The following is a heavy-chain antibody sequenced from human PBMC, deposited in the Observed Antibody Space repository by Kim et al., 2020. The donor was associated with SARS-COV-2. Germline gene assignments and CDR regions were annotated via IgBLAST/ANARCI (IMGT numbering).Heavy chain of an antibody. CDR3: ARGGPTGIAVAGRRFDP. J-gene: IGHJ5*02. V-gene: IGHV4-34*01. CDR2: INHSGST. CDR1: GGSFSGYY. D-gene: IGHD6-19*01. Sequence: SETLSLTCAVYGGSFSGYYWSWIRQPPGKGLEWIGEINHSGSTNYNPSLKSRVTISVDTSKNQFSLKLSSVTAADTAVYYCARGGPTGIAVAGRRFDPWG.